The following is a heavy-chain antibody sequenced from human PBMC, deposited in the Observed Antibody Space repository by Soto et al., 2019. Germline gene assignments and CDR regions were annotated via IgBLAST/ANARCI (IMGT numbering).Heavy chain of an antibody. J-gene: IGHJ4*02. Sequence: EVQLVESGGGLVQPGGSLRLSCAASGLTFSSYWMHWVRQAPGKGLVWVSRINSDGSSTNYADSVKGRFTISRDNAKNTLDLQMNSLRAEDTAVYYWALSYTVTTDDWGQGTLVTVSS. CDR2: INSDGSST. V-gene: IGHV3-74*01. CDR1: GLTFSSYW. CDR3: ALSYTVTTDD. D-gene: IGHD4-17*01.